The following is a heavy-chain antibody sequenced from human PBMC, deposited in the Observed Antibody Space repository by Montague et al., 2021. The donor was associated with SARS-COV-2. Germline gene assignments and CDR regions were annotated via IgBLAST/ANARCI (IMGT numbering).Heavy chain of an antibody. CDR1: GTSFSGYY. Sequence: SETLSLTCAVHGTSFSGYYWNWIHQPPGKGLEWIGEINHGRSTKYSPSLKSRLTISADTSKNQFSLKLTSVAAADTAVYYCARLRDGVVPSPILGVGPYYSYYYMDVWGRGTTVTVSS. D-gene: IGHD3-10*01. J-gene: IGHJ6*03. CDR2: INHGRST. V-gene: IGHV4-34*01. CDR3: ARLRDGVVPSPILGVGPYYSYYYMDV.